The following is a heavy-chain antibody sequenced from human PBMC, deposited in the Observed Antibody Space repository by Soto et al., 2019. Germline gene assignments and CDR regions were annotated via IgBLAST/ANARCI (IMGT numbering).Heavy chain of an antibody. Sequence: GGSLRLSCAASGFTVSSNYMSWVRQAPGKGLEWVSVIYTGGSTYYADSVKGRFTISRDNSKNTLYLQVNNLRAEDTAVYYCARDAGVGYDILTGYYQEYYGLDVWGQGTTVTVSS. J-gene: IGHJ6*02. CDR1: GFTVSSNY. V-gene: IGHV3-53*01. CDR2: IYTGGST. CDR3: ARDAGVGYDILTGYYQEYYGLDV. D-gene: IGHD3-9*01.